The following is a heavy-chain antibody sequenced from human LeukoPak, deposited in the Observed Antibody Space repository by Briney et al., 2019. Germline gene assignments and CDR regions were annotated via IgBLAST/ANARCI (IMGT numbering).Heavy chain of an antibody. CDR3: ARGPPDYGDLIDY. J-gene: IGHJ4*02. Sequence: SETLSLTCAVYGGSFSGYYWSWIRQPPGKGLEWIGEINHSGSTNYNPSLTSRVTISVDTSKNQFSLKLSSVPAADTAVYYCARGPPDYGDLIDYWGQGTLVTVSS. V-gene: IGHV4-34*01. CDR1: GGSFSGYY. D-gene: IGHD4-17*01. CDR2: INHSGST.